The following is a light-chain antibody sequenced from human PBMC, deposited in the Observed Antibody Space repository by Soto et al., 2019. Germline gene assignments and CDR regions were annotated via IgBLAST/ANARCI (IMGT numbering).Light chain of an antibody. CDR3: HQLNSYPRS. CDR1: QGISRY. V-gene: IGKV1-9*01. Sequence: DIQLTQSPSFLSASVGDRVTMTCRASQGISRYLAWYQQKPGKAPKVLIYAASTLQSGVPSRFSGSGSGTEFTLAISSLQPEDFATYYCHQLNSYPRSFGQGTKVEIK. CDR2: AAS. J-gene: IGKJ1*01.